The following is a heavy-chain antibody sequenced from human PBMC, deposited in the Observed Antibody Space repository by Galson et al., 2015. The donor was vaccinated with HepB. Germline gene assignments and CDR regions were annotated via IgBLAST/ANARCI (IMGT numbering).Heavy chain of an antibody. Sequence: SLRLSCAASGFTFSSHSMNWVRQAPGKGLEWVSYISSSSSTIYYADSVKGRFTISRDNAKNSLYLQMNSLRAEDTAVYYCARAGYSSSLIHFDYWGQGTLVTVSS. V-gene: IGHV3-48*01. CDR3: ARAGYSSSLIHFDY. CDR2: ISSSSSTI. J-gene: IGHJ4*02. CDR1: GFTFSSHS. D-gene: IGHD6-13*01.